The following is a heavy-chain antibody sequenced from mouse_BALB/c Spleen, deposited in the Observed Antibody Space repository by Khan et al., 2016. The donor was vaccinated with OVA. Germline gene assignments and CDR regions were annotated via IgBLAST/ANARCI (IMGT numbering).Heavy chain of an antibody. CDR2: IWSDGST. CDR1: GFSLTDYG. V-gene: IGHV2-6-1*01. D-gene: IGHD2-10*01. CDR3: ARQPYYHYYVMDY. J-gene: IGHJ4*01. Sequence: QVQLKESGPALVAPSQSLSITCTISGFSLTDYGVHWVRQPPGKGLEWLVVIWSDGSTTYNSDLNSRLSISKDNSKSQVFLKMNSLQTDDTAVYYCARQPYYHYYVMDYWGQGTSVTVSS.